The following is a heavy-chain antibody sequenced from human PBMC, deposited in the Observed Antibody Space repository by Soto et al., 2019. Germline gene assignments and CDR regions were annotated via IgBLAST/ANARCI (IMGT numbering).Heavy chain of an antibody. V-gene: IGHV3-30-3*02. Sequence: SLRLSCAASGFAFNTYSMHWVRQAPGRGLEWVAVISYDGSNKFYADSVKGRFTISRDNSKNTLYLEMNSLRGEDTAVYYCAKFSPMRYFFDFWGQGTLVTVSS. J-gene: IGHJ4*02. CDR2: ISYDGSNK. CDR3: AKFSPMRYFFDF. CDR1: GFAFNTYS.